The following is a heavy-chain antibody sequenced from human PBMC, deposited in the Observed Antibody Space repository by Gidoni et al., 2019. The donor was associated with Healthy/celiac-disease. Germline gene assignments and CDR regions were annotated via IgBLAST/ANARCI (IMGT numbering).Heavy chain of an antibody. Sequence: EVQLVESGGGLVQPGGSLRLSCAASGFTFSSYWMHWVRQAPGKGLVWVSRINSDGSSTSYADSVKGRFAISRDNAKNTLYLQMNGLRAEDTAVYYCARGGYGSGWYIGAYWGQGTLVTVSS. J-gene: IGHJ4*02. CDR3: ARGGYGSGWYIGAY. CDR2: INSDGSST. D-gene: IGHD6-19*01. CDR1: GFTFSSYW. V-gene: IGHV3-74*01.